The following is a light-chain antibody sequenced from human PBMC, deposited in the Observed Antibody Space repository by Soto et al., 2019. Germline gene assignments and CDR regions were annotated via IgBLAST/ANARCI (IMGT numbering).Light chain of an antibody. Sequence: QSVLTQPPSASGTPGQRLTISCSGATSNIGNNFVFWYQHLPGTAPKLLIYRNDQRPSRVPDRFSGSKSGTSASLAISWLRSDDETDYYCAAWDDSLSAGVFGGGTKLTVL. CDR1: TSNIGNNF. V-gene: IGLV1-47*01. CDR3: AAWDDSLSAGV. CDR2: RND. J-gene: IGLJ3*02.